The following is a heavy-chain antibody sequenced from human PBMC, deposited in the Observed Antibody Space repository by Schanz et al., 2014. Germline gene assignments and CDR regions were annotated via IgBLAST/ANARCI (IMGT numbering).Heavy chain of an antibody. CDR2: ISGSGGST. CDR1: GFTFSIYA. Sequence: VQLVESGGGLVQPGGSLRLSCSASGFTFSIYAMHWVRQAPGKGLEYVSAISGSGGSTYYADSVKGRFTISRDNSKNTLYLQMNTLRAEDTAVYYCARKMKLGVYGGKGHDSLDIWGQGTMVTVSS. CDR3: ARKMKLGVYGGKGHDSLDI. V-gene: IGHV3-64*04. J-gene: IGHJ3*02. D-gene: IGHD4-17*01.